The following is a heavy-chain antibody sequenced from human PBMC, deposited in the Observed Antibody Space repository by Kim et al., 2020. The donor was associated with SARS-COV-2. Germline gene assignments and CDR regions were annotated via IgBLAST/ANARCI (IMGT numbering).Heavy chain of an antibody. Sequence: GGSLRLSCAASGFTFSSYAMHWVRQAPGKGLEWVAVISYDGSNKYYADSVKGRFTISRDNSKNTLYLQMNSLRAEDTAVYYCARGPAYCGGDCYDPFDYWGQGTLVTVSS. J-gene: IGHJ4*02. CDR3: ARGPAYCGGDCYDPFDY. CDR1: GFTFSSYA. CDR2: ISYDGSNK. V-gene: IGHV3-30*04. D-gene: IGHD2-21*02.